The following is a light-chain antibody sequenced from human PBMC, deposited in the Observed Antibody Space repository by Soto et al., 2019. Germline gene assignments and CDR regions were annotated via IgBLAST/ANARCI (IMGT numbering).Light chain of an antibody. CDR3: QQYGSSPVT. CDR2: GAS. CDR1: QSVSSNY. J-gene: IGKJ1*01. Sequence: EIVLTQSPGTLSLPPGETATLSCRASQSVSSNYLAWYQQKPGQAPRLLIYGASSRATGIPDRFSGSGSGTDFTLTISRLEPEGFAVYFCQQYGSSPVTFGQGTKVEIK. V-gene: IGKV3-20*01.